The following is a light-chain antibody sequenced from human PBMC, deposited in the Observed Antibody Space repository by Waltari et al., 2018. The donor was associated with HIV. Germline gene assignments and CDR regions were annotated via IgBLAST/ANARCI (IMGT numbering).Light chain of an antibody. V-gene: IGKV4-1*01. CDR3: QQYYSNPL. Sequence: DIVMTQSPDSLAVSLGERATINCKSSQSVLYSSNNKNYLAWYQQKPGQPPKLLIYWASTRESWVPDRFSGSGSGTDFTLTISSLQAEDVAVYYCQQYYSNPLFGGGTKVEIK. J-gene: IGKJ4*01. CDR2: WAS. CDR1: QSVLYSSNNKNY.